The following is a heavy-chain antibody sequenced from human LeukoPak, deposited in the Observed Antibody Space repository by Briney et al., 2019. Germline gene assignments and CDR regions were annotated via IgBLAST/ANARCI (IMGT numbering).Heavy chain of an antibody. Sequence: SETLSLTCAVYGGSFSGYYWSWIRQPPGKGLEWIGEINHSGSTNYNPSLKSRVTISVDTSKNQFSLKLSSVTAADTAVYYCARDEKSGSGSYYHYWGQGTLVTVSS. J-gene: IGHJ4*02. CDR1: GGSFSGYY. D-gene: IGHD3-10*01. V-gene: IGHV4-34*01. CDR3: ARDEKSGSGSYYHY. CDR2: INHSGST.